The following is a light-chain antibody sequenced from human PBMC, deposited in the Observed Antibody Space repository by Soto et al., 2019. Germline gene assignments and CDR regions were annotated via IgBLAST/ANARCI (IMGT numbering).Light chain of an antibody. J-gene: IGKJ2*01. CDR2: GAS. CDR3: HQYNSWPPYT. Sequence: EVVMTQSPATVSVSPGERATLSCRASQSVSSNLAWYQQKPGQAPRLLIYGASTRATGTPARFSGSGSGTEFNLTISSLQSEDFAVYYCHQYNSWPPYTFGQGTKLEIK. CDR1: QSVSSN. V-gene: IGKV3-15*01.